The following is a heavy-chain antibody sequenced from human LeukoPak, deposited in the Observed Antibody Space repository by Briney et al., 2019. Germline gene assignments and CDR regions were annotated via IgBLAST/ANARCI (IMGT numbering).Heavy chain of an antibody. J-gene: IGHJ3*02. CDR2: IYYSGST. Sequence: SETLSLTCTVSGGSISSYYWSWIRQPPGKGLEWIGYIYYSGSTNYNPSLKSRVTISVDMSKNQFSLKLSSVTAADTAVYCCASSYRDAFDIWGQGTMVTVSS. V-gene: IGHV4-59*12. CDR3: ASSYRDAFDI. CDR1: GGSISSYY.